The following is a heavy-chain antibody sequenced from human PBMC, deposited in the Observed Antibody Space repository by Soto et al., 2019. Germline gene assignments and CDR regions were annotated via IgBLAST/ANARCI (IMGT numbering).Heavy chain of an antibody. CDR3: ARDLAAAGTGAFDY. V-gene: IGHV1-69*01. D-gene: IGHD6-13*01. CDR2: IIPIFGTA. J-gene: IGHJ4*02. CDR1: GGTFSSYA. Sequence: QVQLVQSGAEVKKPGSSVKVSCKASGGTFSSYAISGVRQAPGQGLEWMGGIIPIFGTANYAQKFQGRVTITADESTSTAYMELSSLRSEDTAVYYCARDLAAAGTGAFDYWGQGTLVTVSS.